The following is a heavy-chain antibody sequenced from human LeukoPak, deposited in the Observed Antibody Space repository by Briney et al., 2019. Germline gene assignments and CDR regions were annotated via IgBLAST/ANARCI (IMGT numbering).Heavy chain of an antibody. CDR3: ARVEGYCSSTSCYAGLVDY. J-gene: IGHJ4*02. Sequence: GGSLRLSCAASGFTVSSNYMSWVRQAPGKGLEWGSVIYSGGSTYYADSVKGRFTISRDNSKNTLYLQMNSLRAEETAVYYCARVEGYCSSTSCYAGLVDYWGQGTLVTVSS. V-gene: IGHV3-53*01. CDR2: IYSGGST. D-gene: IGHD2-2*01. CDR1: GFTVSSNY.